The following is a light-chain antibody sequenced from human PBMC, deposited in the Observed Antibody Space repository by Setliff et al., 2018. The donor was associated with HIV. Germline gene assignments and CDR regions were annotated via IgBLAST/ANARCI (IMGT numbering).Light chain of an antibody. CDR3: AAWDAGLSVYV. CDR2: GDD. J-gene: IGLJ1*01. Sequence: SALFQPPSLSGAPGQRVTISCSGTTSNIGRTTVNWYQHFEGTAPNLLIFGDDQRPSGVPDRFSASKSGTSASLHISGLESDDEAHYYCAAWDAGLSVYVFGPGTKVTVL. V-gene: IGLV1-44*01. CDR1: TSNIGRTT.